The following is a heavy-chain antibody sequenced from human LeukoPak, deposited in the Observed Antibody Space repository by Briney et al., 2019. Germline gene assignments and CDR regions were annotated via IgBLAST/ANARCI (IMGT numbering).Heavy chain of an antibody. CDR3: ARVLNSYDTSAPAYYNLMDF. CDR2: INSDSTHI. J-gene: IGHJ6*03. Sequence: GGSLRLSCAASGFTLNSYSMTWVRQAPGKVLEWDSSINSDSTHIYYSAAEKVRVTVSRDKAKNSLYLNMSSLRPEETAVYYCARVLNSYDTSAPAYYNLMDFWGKGTTVAVAS. V-gene: IGHV3-21*01. CDR1: GFTLNSYS. D-gene: IGHD3-22*01.